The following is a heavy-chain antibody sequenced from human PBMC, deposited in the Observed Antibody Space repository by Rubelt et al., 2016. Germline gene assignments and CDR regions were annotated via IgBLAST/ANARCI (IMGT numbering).Heavy chain of an antibody. CDR3: AKGSQGWVYCGGDCHFDY. CDR1: GFTFSNYA. Sequence: CAASGFTFSNYAMSWARQAPGKGLEWVSAISGSGGNTYYADSVKGRFTISRDNSKNTLYLQMNSLRAEDTAVYYCAKGSQGWVYCGGDCHFDYWGRGTLVTVSS. D-gene: IGHD2-21*02. J-gene: IGHJ4*01. CDR2: ISGSGGNT. V-gene: IGHV3-23*01.